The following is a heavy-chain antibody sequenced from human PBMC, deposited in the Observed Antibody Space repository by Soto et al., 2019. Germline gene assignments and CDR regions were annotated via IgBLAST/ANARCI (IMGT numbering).Heavy chain of an antibody. V-gene: IGHV1-69*12. Sequence: QVQLVQSGAEVKKPGSSVKVSCTASGGTFSNSPISWVRQAPGQGLEWMGGVIPLVRTANYAQKFQGRVTITADESTKTACMELGSLISGDTHVYYCARSRFVVGVTEDYYGMDVWGQGTTVTVAS. CDR2: VIPLVRTA. CDR3: ARSRFVVGVTEDYYGMDV. J-gene: IGHJ6*02. CDR1: GGTFSNSP. D-gene: IGHD2-15*01.